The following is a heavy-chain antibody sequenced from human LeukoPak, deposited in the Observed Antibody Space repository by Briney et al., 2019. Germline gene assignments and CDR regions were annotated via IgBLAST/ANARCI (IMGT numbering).Heavy chain of an antibody. D-gene: IGHD2-15*01. V-gene: IGHV5-51*01. Sequence: GESLKISCKGSRYSFTSYWIGWVRQMPGKGLEWMGIIYPGDSDTRYSPSFQGQVTISADESISTAYLQRNSLKASDTAMYYCARFVGACSGGSCYSDYWGQGTLVTVSS. J-gene: IGHJ4*02. CDR1: RYSFTSYW. CDR3: ARFVGACSGGSCYSDY. CDR2: IYPGDSDT.